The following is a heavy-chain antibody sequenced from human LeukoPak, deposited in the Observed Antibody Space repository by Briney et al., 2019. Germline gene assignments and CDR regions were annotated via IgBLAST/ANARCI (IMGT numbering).Heavy chain of an antibody. Sequence: SETLSLTCTVSGYSISSGYYWGWVRQPPGKGLEWIGSIYHSGSTYYNPSLKSRVTISVDTSKNQFSLKLSSVTAADTAVYYCARVVVVAATLSFDYWGQGTLVTVSS. CDR3: ARVVVVAATLSFDY. CDR2: IYHSGST. V-gene: IGHV4-38-2*02. D-gene: IGHD2-15*01. J-gene: IGHJ4*02. CDR1: GYSISSGYY.